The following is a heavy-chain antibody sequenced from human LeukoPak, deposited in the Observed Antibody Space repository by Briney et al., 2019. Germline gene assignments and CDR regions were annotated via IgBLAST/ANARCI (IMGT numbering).Heavy chain of an antibody. Sequence: GGSLRLSCAASGFTFSSYSMNWVRQAPGKGLEWVSSISSSSSYIYYADPVKGRFTISRDNAKNSLYLQMNSLRAEDTAVYYCARRLGTVYASIGDDYWGQGTLVTVSS. CDR3: ARRLGTVYASIGDDY. V-gene: IGHV3-21*01. D-gene: IGHD2-8*01. CDR2: ISSSSSYI. J-gene: IGHJ4*02. CDR1: GFTFSSYS.